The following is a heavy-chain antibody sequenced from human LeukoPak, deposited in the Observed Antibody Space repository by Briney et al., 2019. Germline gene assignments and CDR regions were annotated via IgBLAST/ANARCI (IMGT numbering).Heavy chain of an antibody. D-gene: IGHD3-10*01. CDR2: INHSGSTSGST. V-gene: IGHV4-34*01. CDR3: ARVKPYGSGSYFSPYFDY. Sequence: SETLSLTCAVYDGSFSGYYWSWIRHPPGKGLEWIGEINHSGSTSGSTNYNPSLKSRVTISVDTSKNQFSLKLSSVTAADTAVYYCARVKPYGSGSYFSPYFDYWGQGTLVTVSS. CDR1: DGSFSGYY. J-gene: IGHJ4*02.